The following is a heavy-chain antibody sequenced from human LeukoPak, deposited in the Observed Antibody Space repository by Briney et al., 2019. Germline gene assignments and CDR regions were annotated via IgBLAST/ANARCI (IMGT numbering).Heavy chain of an antibody. J-gene: IGHJ4*02. CDR3: ARSCDSSGYSCY. D-gene: IGHD3-22*01. V-gene: IGHV3-23*01. Sequence: GGSLRLPCAASGFTFSSYAMSWVRQAPGKGLEWVSAISGSGGSTYYADSVKGRFTISRDNSKNTLYLQMNSLRAEDTAVYYCARSCDSSGYSCYWGQGTLVTVSS. CDR2: ISGSGGST. CDR1: GFTFSSYA.